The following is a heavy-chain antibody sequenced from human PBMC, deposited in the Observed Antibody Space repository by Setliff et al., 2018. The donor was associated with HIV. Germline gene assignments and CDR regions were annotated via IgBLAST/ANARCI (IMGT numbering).Heavy chain of an antibody. CDR3: ASRNFDAFDI. V-gene: IGHV1-69*10. CDR2: IIPILGIA. Sequence: SVKVSCKASGGTFSSYAISWVRQAPGQGLEWMGGIIPILGIANYAQKFQGRVTITADESTSTAYMELRSLRSDDTAVYYCASRNFDAFDIWGQGTMVTVSS. J-gene: IGHJ3*02. CDR1: GGTFSSYA.